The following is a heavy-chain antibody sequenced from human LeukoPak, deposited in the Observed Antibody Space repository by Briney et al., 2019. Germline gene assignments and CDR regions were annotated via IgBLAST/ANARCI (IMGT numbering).Heavy chain of an antibody. V-gene: IGHV3-11*01. J-gene: IGHJ6*03. Sequence: GGSLRLSCAASGFTFSDYYMSWIRQAPGKGLEWVSYISSSGSTIYYADSVKGRFTISRDNAKNSLYLQMNSLRAEDTAVYYCAKIHRDQLPLQGGYYYYYMDVWGKGTTVTVSS. CDR2: ISSSGSTI. CDR1: GFTFSDYY. CDR3: AKIHRDQLPLQGGYYYYYMDV. D-gene: IGHD2-2*01.